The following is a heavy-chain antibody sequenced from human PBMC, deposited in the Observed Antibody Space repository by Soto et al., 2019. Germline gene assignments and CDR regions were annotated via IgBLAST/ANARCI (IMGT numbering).Heavy chain of an antibody. D-gene: IGHD2-21*02. Sequence: QVQLVESGGGVVQPGRSLRLSCAASGFTFSPYTMHWVRQTPGKGLEWVAVISYDGSTEYNPDSVKGRFTISRDNPKNTVYLQMNSLRPEDTAIYYCARGGGFCGGDCYKGVIDYWGQGTLVTVAS. CDR3: ARGGGFCGGDCYKGVIDY. CDR1: GFTFSPYT. V-gene: IGHV3-30-3*01. J-gene: IGHJ4*02. CDR2: ISYDGSTE.